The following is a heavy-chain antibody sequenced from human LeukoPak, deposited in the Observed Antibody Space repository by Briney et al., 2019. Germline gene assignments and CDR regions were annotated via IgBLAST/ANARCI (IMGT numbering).Heavy chain of an antibody. J-gene: IGHJ4*02. CDR3: TTGGPHISGHPLDY. CDR2: IKSNPDGGTT. D-gene: IGHD2-15*01. Sequence: GGSLRLSCVASGLTYRNAWMTWVRQAPGKGPEWVGRIKSNPDGGTTDFAASVKGRFSISRDDSKSTLSLQMNSLKIEDTAVYYCTTGGPHISGHPLDYWGQGIPVTVSS. V-gene: IGHV3-15*05. CDR1: GLTYRNAW.